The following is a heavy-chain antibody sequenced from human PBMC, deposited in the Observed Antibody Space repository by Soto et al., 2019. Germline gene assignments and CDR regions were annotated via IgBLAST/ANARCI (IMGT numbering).Heavy chain of an antibody. D-gene: IGHD6-19*01. CDR2: LSSRKTYI. J-gene: IGHJ3*02. Sequence: EVQPVETGGDLVQPGQALRLSCAASGFSFSSYSMNWVRQAPGKGLEWISYLSSRKTYIWYADSVKGRITISRDNAKNSLSLQMNSLRDGDKAVYYCVSDSGWAFDIWGLGTMVTVSS. CDR3: VSDSGWAFDI. V-gene: IGHV3-48*02. CDR1: GFSFSSYS.